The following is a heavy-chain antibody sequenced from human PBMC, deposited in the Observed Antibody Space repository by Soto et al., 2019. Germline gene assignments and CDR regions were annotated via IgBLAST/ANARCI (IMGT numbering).Heavy chain of an antibody. V-gene: IGHV3-21*01. J-gene: IGHJ4*02. D-gene: IGHD6-13*01. CDR1: GFTFSSYS. CDR3: ARELYSSSWYDY. CDR2: ISSSSYI. Sequence: PGGSLRLSCAASGFTFSSYSMNWVRQAPGKGLEWVSSISSSSYIYYADSVKGRFTISRDNAKNSLYLQMNSLRAEDTAVYYCARELYSSSWYDYWGQGTLVTVSS.